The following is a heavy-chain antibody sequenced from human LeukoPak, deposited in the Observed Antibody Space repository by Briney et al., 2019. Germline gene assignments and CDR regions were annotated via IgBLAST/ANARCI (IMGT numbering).Heavy chain of an antibody. CDR3: ARDYTLTLAAAGTWGDAFDI. J-gene: IGHJ3*02. CDR2: INWNGGST. CDR1: GFTFDDYG. D-gene: IGHD6-13*01. Sequence: GGSLRLSCAASGFTFDDYGMSWVRQAPGKGLEWVSGINWNGGSTGYADSVKGRFTISRDNAKNSLYLQMNSLRAEDTALYHCARDYTLTLAAAGTWGDAFDIWGQGTMVTVSS. V-gene: IGHV3-20*01.